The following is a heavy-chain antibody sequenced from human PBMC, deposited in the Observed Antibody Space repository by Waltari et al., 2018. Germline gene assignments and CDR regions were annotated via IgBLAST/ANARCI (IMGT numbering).Heavy chain of an antibody. V-gene: IGHV5-10-1*01. Sequence: EVQLVQSGAEVKKPGESLWISCEGSGYDFSTFWITWVRHMPGKGLEWMGRIDPRDSYTNYSPSFRGHVTISVDRSISTAYIQWSGLRASDTAIYYCARTSTRDFYYMDVWGKGTTVTVSS. D-gene: IGHD1-1*01. J-gene: IGHJ6*03. CDR3: ARTSTRDFYYMDV. CDR2: IDPRDSYT. CDR1: GYDFSTFW.